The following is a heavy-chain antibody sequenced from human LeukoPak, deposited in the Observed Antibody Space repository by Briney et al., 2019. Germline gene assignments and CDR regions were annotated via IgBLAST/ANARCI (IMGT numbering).Heavy chain of an antibody. Sequence: ASVKVSCKASGYTFTDYYIFWVRQAPGQGLEWMGWMNPKSGNTGYAQKFQGRVTMTRDTSISTAYMELSSLRSEDTAVYYCARGDFYYYYMDVWGKGTTVTISS. CDR2: MNPKSGNT. CDR3: ARGDFYYYYMDV. V-gene: IGHV1-8*02. J-gene: IGHJ6*03. CDR1: GYTFTDYY.